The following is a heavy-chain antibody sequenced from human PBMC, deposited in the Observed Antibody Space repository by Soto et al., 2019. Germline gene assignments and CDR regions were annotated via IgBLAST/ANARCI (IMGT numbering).Heavy chain of an antibody. D-gene: IGHD6-13*01. V-gene: IGHV3-64*01. J-gene: IGHJ3*02. Sequence: DVQLVESGGGLVQPGGSLRPSCAASGFSFSSYAMHWVRQAPGKGLEYVSSISSNGGSTYYANSVKGRVTISRDNSKNTLYLQMGSLRAEDMAVYYCARGPYSSSYDAFDIWGQGTMVTVSS. CDR1: GFSFSSYA. CDR3: ARGPYSSSYDAFDI. CDR2: ISSNGGST.